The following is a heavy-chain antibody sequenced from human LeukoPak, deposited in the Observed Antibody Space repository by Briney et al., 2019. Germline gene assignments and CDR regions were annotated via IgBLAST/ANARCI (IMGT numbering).Heavy chain of an antibody. V-gene: IGHV4-39*07. Sequence: PSETLSLTCSVSVGSISRSSYYWGWIRQPPGKGLEWIGGLYNTESTNYNPSLKSRVTISVDTSKNQFSLKLSSVTAADTAVYYCARWGAAPGSWRQWLVRRKSYFDYWGQGTLVTVSS. CDR2: LYNTEST. D-gene: IGHD6-19*01. J-gene: IGHJ4*02. CDR3: ARWGAAPGSWRQWLVRRKSYFDY. CDR1: VGSISRSSYY.